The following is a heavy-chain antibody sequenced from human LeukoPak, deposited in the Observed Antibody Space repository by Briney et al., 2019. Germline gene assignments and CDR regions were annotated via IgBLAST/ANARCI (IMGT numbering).Heavy chain of an antibody. CDR3: ARVTVTKDYFDY. Sequence: SVKVSCKASGGTFSSYAISWVRQAPGQGLEWMGGIIPIFGTANYAQKFQGRVTITADESTSTAYMELSSLRSEDTAVYYCARVTVTKDYFDYWGQGTLVTVSS. V-gene: IGHV1-69*01. CDR1: GGTFSSYA. CDR2: IIPIFGTA. J-gene: IGHJ4*02. D-gene: IGHD4-17*01.